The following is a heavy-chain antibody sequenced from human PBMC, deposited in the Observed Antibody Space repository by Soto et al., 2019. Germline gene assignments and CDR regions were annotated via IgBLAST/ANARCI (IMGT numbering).Heavy chain of an antibody. V-gene: IGHV4-34*01. CDR2: INHSGST. CDR1: GGSFSGYY. Sequence: PSETLALTCAVYGGSFSGYYWSWIRQPPGKGLEWIGEINHSGSTNYNPSLKSRVTISVDTSKNQFSLKLSSVTAADTAVYYCARGLRGGSYRYYYYYGMDVWGQGTTVTVS. D-gene: IGHD2-15*01. CDR3: ARGLRGGSYRYYYYYGMDV. J-gene: IGHJ6*02.